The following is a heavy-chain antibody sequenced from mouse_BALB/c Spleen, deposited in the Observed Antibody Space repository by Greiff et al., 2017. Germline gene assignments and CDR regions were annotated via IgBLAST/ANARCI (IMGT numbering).Heavy chain of an antibody. CDR1: GFTFSSYA. V-gene: IGHV5-9-3*01. J-gene: IGHJ4*01. Sequence: EVQRVESGGGLVKPGGSLKLSCAASGFTFSSYAMSWVRQTPEKRLEWVATISSGGSYTYYPDSVKGRFTISRDNAKNTLYLQMSSLRSEDTAMYYCARRGPYYGNSYAMDYWGQGTSVTVSS. CDR3: ARRGPYYGNSYAMDY. CDR2: ISSGGSYT. D-gene: IGHD2-10*01.